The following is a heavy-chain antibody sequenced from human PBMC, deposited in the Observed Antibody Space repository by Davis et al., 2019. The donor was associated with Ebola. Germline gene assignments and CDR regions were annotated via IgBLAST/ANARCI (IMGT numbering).Heavy chain of an antibody. J-gene: IGHJ5*02. CDR2: IKPDGSEK. CDR1: GSSFSTSW. D-gene: IGHD3-10*01. V-gene: IGHV3-7*03. CDR3: ARHSITMVQGVIIWELNWFDP. Sequence: PGGSLRLSCEASGSSFSTSWMNWVRQAPGKGLEWLANIKPDGSEKNYVDSVKGRFAISRDNAKNSLYLQMNSLRAEDTAVYYCARHSITMVQGVIIWELNWFDPWGQGTLVTVSS.